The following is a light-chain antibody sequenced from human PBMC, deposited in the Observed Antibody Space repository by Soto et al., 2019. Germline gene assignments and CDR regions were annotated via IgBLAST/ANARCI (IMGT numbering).Light chain of an antibody. J-gene: IGKJ1*01. Sequence: EIQITQYKSSLSASVGDRVTIACRASQTISMYLNWYQQKPGKAPKRLIYAASSLQGGVPSRFSGSRSGTEFTLTISSLQPEDFAPYYCLQENTYPRTFGQGT. CDR2: AAS. V-gene: IGKV1-17*01. CDR3: LQENTYPRT. CDR1: QTISMY.